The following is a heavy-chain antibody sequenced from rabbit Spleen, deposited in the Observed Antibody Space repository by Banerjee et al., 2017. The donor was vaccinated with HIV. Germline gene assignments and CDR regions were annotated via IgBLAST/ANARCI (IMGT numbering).Heavy chain of an antibody. CDR3: AKESANAFNL. V-gene: IGHV1S45*01. CDR1: GFSFSNGYV. D-gene: IGHD6-1*01. CDR2: IYTGSSGST. Sequence: QEQLEESGGDLVKPEGSLTLTCTASGFSFSNGYVMCWVRQAPGKGLEWIGCIYTGSSGSTYYASWAKGRFTISKTSSTTVTLQMTSLTVAETATYFCAKESANAFNLWGQGTLVTVS. J-gene: IGHJ4*01.